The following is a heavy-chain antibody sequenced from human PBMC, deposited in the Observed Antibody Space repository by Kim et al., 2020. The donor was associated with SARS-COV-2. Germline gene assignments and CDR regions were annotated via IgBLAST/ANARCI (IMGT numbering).Heavy chain of an antibody. V-gene: IGHV4-59*01. J-gene: IGHJ4*02. CDR3: ARVYDSSGVDD. D-gene: IGHD3-22*01. Sequence: TNYNPSLKGRVTIPVDTSKNQFSLKLSAVTAADTAVYYCARVYDSSGVDDWGQGTLVTVSS. CDR2: T.